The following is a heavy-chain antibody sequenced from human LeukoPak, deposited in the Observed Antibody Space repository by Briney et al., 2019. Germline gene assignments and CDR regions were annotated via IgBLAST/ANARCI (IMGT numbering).Heavy chain of an antibody. D-gene: IGHD3-10*01. CDR2: IDERGGA. CDR1: GGSIRFSS. Sequence: SETLSLTCAVYGGSIRFSSWKWFRQSPGKGLQWIGEIDERGGAKYNPSLKTQVPLSMDTSKGQVSLRLASVTAADTAVYYCGIFYDGSMDWGRGTLVTVSS. V-gene: IGHV4-34*01. CDR3: GIFYDGSMD. J-gene: IGHJ4*02.